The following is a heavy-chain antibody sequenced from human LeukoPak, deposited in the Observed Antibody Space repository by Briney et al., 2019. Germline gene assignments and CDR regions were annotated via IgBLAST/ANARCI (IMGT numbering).Heavy chain of an antibody. CDR3: ARVYSTNYYGSGDRPFLFDY. V-gene: IGHV1-18*01. J-gene: IGHJ4*02. Sequence: ASVKVSCKASGYTFTRYGFSWVRQAPGQGLEWMGSISTYYGNTNYAQKLQDRVTMTTDTSTSTAYMELTSLRSDDTAVYYCARVYSTNYYGSGDRPFLFDYWGQATVVTVSS. CDR1: GYTFTRYG. CDR2: ISTYYGNT. D-gene: IGHD3-10*01.